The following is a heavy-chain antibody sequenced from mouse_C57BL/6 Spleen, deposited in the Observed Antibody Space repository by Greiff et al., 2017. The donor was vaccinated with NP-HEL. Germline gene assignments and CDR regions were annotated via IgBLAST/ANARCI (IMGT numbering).Heavy chain of an antibody. D-gene: IGHD2-3*01. CDR1: GFTFSDYG. J-gene: IGHJ2*01. CDR3: ARMDDGYPDY. V-gene: IGHV5-15*04. Sequence: EVKLVESGGGLVQPGGSLKLSCAASGFTFSDYGMAWVRQAPRKGPEWVAFISNLAYSIYYADTVTGLFTSSRGKSKNTLYLEMSSLRSEDTAMYYCARMDDGYPDYWGQGTTLTVSS. CDR2: ISNLAYSI.